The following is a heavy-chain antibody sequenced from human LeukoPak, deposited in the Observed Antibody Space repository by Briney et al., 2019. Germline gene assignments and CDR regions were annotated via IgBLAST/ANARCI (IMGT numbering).Heavy chain of an antibody. CDR2: INHSGST. J-gene: IGHJ4*02. D-gene: IGHD3-16*02. Sequence: SETLSLTCAVYGGSFSGYYWSRIRQPPGKGLEWIGEINHSGSTNYNPSLKSRVTISVDTSKNQFSLKLSSVTAADTAVYYCARGDVFGGVIVPFDYWGQGTLVTVSS. V-gene: IGHV4-34*01. CDR1: GGSFSGYY. CDR3: ARGDVFGGVIVPFDY.